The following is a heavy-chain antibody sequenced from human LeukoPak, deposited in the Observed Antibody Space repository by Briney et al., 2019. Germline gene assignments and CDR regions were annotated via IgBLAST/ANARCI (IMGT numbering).Heavy chain of an antibody. D-gene: IGHD1-26*01. CDR2: ISGSSDYI. V-gene: IGHV3-21*01. CDR1: GFPFSTYS. Sequence: GGSLRLSCAASGFPFSTYSMTWVRQAPGKGLEWVSSISGSSDYIYYADSVKGRFTISRDNAKNSLYLQINSLRAEDTAVYHCARDRRPSVKYVYYNWDVWGQGTTVTVSS. CDR3: ARDRRPSVKYVYYNWDV. J-gene: IGHJ6*02.